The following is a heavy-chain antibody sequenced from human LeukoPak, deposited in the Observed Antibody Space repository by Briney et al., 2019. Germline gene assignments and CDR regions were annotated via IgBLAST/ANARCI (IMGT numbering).Heavy chain of an antibody. CDR2: IGPTGSDR. J-gene: IGHJ4*02. CDR3: ATETNGRHYDY. Sequence: PGGSPRLSCTVSGLTFSTSGFNWVRQAPGKGLEWVASIGPTGSDRYHADSIKGRFTISRDNANNFLYLQMNSLRAEDTAVYYCATETNGRHYDYWGQGTLLTVSS. CDR1: GLTFSTSG. D-gene: IGHD1-14*01. V-gene: IGHV3-21*06.